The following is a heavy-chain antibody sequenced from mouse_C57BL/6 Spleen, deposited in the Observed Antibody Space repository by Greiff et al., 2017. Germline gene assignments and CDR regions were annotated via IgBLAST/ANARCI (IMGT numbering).Heavy chain of an antibody. J-gene: IGHJ3*01. CDR1: GYTFTSYW. Sequence: QVQLKQPGAELVRPGSSVKLSCKASGYTFTSYWMHWVKQRPIQGLEWIGNIDPSDSETHYNQKFKDKATLTVDKSSSTAYMQLSSLTSEDSAVYYCAREGDDYDTWFAYWGQGTLVTVSA. CDR2: IDPSDSET. D-gene: IGHD2-4*01. CDR3: AREGDDYDTWFAY. V-gene: IGHV1-52*01.